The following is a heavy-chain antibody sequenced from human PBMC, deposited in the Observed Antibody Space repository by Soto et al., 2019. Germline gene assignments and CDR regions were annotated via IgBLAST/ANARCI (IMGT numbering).Heavy chain of an antibody. D-gene: IGHD6-13*01. J-gene: IGHJ4*02. V-gene: IGHV3-9*01. CDR3: ASRYSSSFDY. CDR1: GFTFDDYA. CDR2: ISWNSGSI. Sequence: EVQLVESGGGLVQPGRSLRLSCAASGFTFDDYAMHWVRQAPGKGLEWVSGISWNSGSIGYADSVKGRFTISRDNAKNSLYLQMNSLRAEDTALYYCASRYSSSFDYWGQGTLVTVSS.